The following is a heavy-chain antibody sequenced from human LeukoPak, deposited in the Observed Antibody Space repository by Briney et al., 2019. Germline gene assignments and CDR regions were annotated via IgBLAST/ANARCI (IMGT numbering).Heavy chain of an antibody. Sequence: GGSLRLSCAASGFTFSSYAMTWVRQAPGKGLKWVSALSGSGGDTYYTDSVKGRFTISRDNSKNTLYLQMNSLRAEDTAVYYYAKLRGSAWFPDCWGQGTLVTVSS. D-gene: IGHD6-19*01. CDR1: GFTFSSYA. CDR3: AKLRGSAWFPDC. J-gene: IGHJ4*02. V-gene: IGHV3-23*01. CDR2: LSGSGGDT.